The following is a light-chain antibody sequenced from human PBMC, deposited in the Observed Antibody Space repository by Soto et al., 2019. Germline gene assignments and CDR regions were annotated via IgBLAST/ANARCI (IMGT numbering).Light chain of an antibody. J-gene: IGKJ1*01. CDR2: GAS. CDR3: HQDYNLPWT. V-gene: IGKV3D-7*01. Sequence: EIVMTQAPATLSLSPGESATLSCRASQSVSSIYLSWYQQKPGQAPRLLIYGASTRATCIPARFSGSGSGTDFNLTISSLQTEDFAVYYCHQDYNLPWTFGQGTKVEIK. CDR1: QSVSSIY.